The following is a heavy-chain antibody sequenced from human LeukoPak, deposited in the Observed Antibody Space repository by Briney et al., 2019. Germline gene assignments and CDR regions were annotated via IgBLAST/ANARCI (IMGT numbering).Heavy chain of an antibody. CDR1: GGSINSYY. CDR3: ARHVGNSGSGSYLTYFDY. V-gene: IGHV4-59*08. Sequence: SETLSLTCTVSGGSINSYYWSWIRQPPGKGLEWIGYIYYSGSTHYNPSLKSRVTISVDTSKNQFSLKLSSVTAADTAVYYCARHVGNSGSGSYLTYFDYWGQGTLVTVSS. D-gene: IGHD3-10*01. J-gene: IGHJ4*02. CDR2: IYYSGST.